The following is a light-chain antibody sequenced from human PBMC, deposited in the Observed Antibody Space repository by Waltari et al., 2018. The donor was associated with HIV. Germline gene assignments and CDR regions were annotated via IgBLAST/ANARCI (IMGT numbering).Light chain of an antibody. CDR3: LQYNSYSRA. CDR2: KAS. Sequence: DLQMTQSPSTLSASVGDRVTITCRASQSISTWLAWYQQKPGKAPKLLIYKASSLEKGVPSRFSGSGSGTEFTLTISSLQPDDFATYYCLQYNSYSRAFGQGTKVEIK. J-gene: IGKJ1*01. V-gene: IGKV1-5*03. CDR1: QSISTW.